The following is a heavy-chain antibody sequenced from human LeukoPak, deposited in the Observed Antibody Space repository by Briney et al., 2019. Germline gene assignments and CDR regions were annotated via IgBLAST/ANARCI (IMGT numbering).Heavy chain of an antibody. CDR1: GFTFSSYS. Sequence: GSLRLSCAASGFTFSSYSMNWVRQAPGKGLEWVSSISSSSSYIYYADSVKGRFTISRDNAKNSLYLQMNSLRAEDTAVYYCAGSGRYSYDLMDVWGQGTTVTVSS. D-gene: IGHD5-18*01. V-gene: IGHV3-21*01. CDR3: AGSGRYSYDLMDV. J-gene: IGHJ6*02. CDR2: ISSSSSYI.